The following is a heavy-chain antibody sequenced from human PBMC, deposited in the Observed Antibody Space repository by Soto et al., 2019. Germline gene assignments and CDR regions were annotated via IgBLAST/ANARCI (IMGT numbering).Heavy chain of an antibody. CDR3: AQGGVRMDV. D-gene: IGHD3-16*01. CDR2: INYSGST. CDR1: GGSISSSS. V-gene: IGHV4-59*01. Sequence: SETLSLTCTVSGGSISSSSWSWIRQPPGKGLEWIGFINYSGSTYNPSLKTRVTISEDTSMNQFSLRLSSVTAADTAVYYCAQGGVRMDVWGQGTTVTVSS. J-gene: IGHJ6*02.